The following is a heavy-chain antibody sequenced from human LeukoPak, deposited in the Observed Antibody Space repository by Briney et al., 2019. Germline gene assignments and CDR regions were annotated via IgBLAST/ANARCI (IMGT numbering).Heavy chain of an antibody. J-gene: IGHJ5*02. CDR2: IYPGDSDT. CDR1: GYSFTSYW. V-gene: IGHV5-51*01. Sequence: GESLKISCKGSGYSFTSYWIGWVRQMPGKGLEWMGIIYPGDSDTRYSPSFQGQVTISADKSISTAYLQWSSLKASDTAMYYCARHPIVGATGLYNWFDPWGQGTLVTVSS. D-gene: IGHD1-26*01. CDR3: ARHPIVGATGLYNWFDP.